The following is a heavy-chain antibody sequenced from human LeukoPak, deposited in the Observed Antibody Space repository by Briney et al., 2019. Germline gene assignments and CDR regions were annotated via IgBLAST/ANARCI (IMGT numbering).Heavy chain of an antibody. CDR2: IYYSGST. D-gene: IGHD2-15*01. CDR3: GRKAGDCGGGSCYSIDY. J-gene: IGHJ4*02. Sequence: PSETLSLTCTVSGGSISSYYWSWLRQPPGKGLEWIGYIYYSGSTNYNPSLKSRVTITVDTSKNQFSLKLSSVTAADTAVYYCGRKAGDCGGGSCYSIDYWGQGTLVTVSS. V-gene: IGHV4-59*01. CDR1: GGSISSYY.